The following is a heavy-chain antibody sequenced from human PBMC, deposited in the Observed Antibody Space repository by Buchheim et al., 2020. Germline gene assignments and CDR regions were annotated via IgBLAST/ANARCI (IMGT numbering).Heavy chain of an antibody. D-gene: IGHD3-3*01. CDR3: AREKRDYDFWSGYYTDEYYYYGMDV. V-gene: IGHV1-18*01. J-gene: IGHJ6*04. CDR2: ISAYNGNT. Sequence: QVQLVQSGAEVKKPGASVKVSCKASGYTFTSYGISWVRQAPGQGLEWTGWISAYNGNTNYAQKPQGRVTMTTATSTSTAYMELRSLRSNDTAVYYCAREKRDYDFWSGYYTDEYYYYGMDVWGKGTT. CDR1: GYTFTSYG.